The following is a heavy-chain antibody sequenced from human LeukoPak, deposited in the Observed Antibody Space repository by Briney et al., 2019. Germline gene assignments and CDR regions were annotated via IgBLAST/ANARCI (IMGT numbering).Heavy chain of an antibody. J-gene: IGHJ6*02. CDR2: IVVGSGNT. Sequence: ASVKVSCKASGFTFTSSAVQWVRQARGQRLEWIGWIVVGSGNTNYAQKFQERVTITRDMSTSTAYMELSSLRSEDTAVYYCATTFSGGYSSGWRSMDVWGQGTTVTVSS. CDR3: ATTFSGGYSSGWRSMDV. V-gene: IGHV1-58*01. CDR1: GFTFTSSA. D-gene: IGHD6-19*01.